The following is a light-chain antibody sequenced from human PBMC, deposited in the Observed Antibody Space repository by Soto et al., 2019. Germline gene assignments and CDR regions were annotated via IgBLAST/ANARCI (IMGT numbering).Light chain of an antibody. CDR1: QGINNY. CDR2: ATY. CDR3: QQYDTFPRT. V-gene: IGKV1-16*02. J-gene: IGKJ1*01. Sequence: DIQMTQSPSSLSASVGDRVTITCRASQGINNYVAWFQQKPGRAPKSLIYATYNLQNRVPSKFSASGSGTEFTLTIRSLQPEDFATYYCQQYDTFPRTFGQGNKVEI.